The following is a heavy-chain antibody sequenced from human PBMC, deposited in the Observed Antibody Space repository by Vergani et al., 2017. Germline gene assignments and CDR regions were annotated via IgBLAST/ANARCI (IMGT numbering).Heavy chain of an antibody. J-gene: IGHJ4*02. CDR1: GFTFGDYA. CDR2: IRSKAYGGTT. Sequence: EVQLVESGGGLVQPGRSLRLSCTASGFTFGDYAMSWVRQAPGKGLEWVGFIRSKAYGGTTEYAASVKGRFTISRDDSKSIAYLQMNSLKTEDTAVYYCAKAGAYDFWSGHSTDYWGQGTLVTVSS. D-gene: IGHD3-3*01. V-gene: IGHV3-49*04. CDR3: AKAGAYDFWSGHSTDY.